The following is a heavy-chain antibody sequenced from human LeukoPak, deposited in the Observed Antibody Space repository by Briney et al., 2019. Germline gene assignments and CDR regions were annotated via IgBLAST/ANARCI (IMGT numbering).Heavy chain of an antibody. V-gene: IGHV1-2*02. CDR2: INPNSGGT. CDR1: GYTFTGYY. CDR3: ARDFTRGDPGVDLDY. J-gene: IGHJ4*02. Sequence: ASVKVSCKASGYTFTGYYMHWVRQAPGQGLEWMGWINPNSGGTNYAQKFQGRVTMTRDTSISTAYMELNRLRSDDTAVYYCARDFTRGDPGVDLDYWGQGTLVTVSS. D-gene: IGHD2-21*02.